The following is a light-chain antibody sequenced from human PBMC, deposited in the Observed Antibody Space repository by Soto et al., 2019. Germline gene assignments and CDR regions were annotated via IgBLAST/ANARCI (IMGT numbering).Light chain of an antibody. J-gene: IGKJ2*01. Sequence: EIVMTQSPATLSVSPGERATLSCRASQSVSSNLAWYQQKPGQAPRLLIYGASTRATGIRARFSGSRSGTEFTLTISSLQSEDFAVYYCQQYDNWPYTFGQGTKLEIK. CDR2: GAS. CDR3: QQYDNWPYT. CDR1: QSVSSN. V-gene: IGKV3-15*01.